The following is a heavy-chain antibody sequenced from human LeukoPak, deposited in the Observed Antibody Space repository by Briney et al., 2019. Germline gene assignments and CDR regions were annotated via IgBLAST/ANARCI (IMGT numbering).Heavy chain of an antibody. CDR1: GFTFNNYA. D-gene: IGHD4-17*01. J-gene: IGHJ4*02. Sequence: GGSLRLSCGASGFTFNNYAMNWVRQAPGKGLEWVSSISGGGETTYYADSAKGRFTISRDNSQNTLYLQMNSLRAEDTAVYYCARDYADYVGYFFFDYRGQGTLVTVSS. V-gene: IGHV3-23*01. CDR2: ISGGGETT. CDR3: ARDYADYVGYFFFDY.